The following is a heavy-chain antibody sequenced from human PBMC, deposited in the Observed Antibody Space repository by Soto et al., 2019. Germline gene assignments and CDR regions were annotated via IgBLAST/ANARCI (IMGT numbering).Heavy chain of an antibody. V-gene: IGHV4-39*01. D-gene: IGHD6-19*01. Sequence: QLQLQESGPGLVKPSETLSLTCTVSGGSISSSSYYWGWIRQPPGKGLEWIGSIHYSGSTYYNPPFXXXIXVSVDTSKNLFSLKLSSVTAADAAVYYCASQQQWLVQPCFNSWGQGTLVTVSS. CDR2: IHYSGST. CDR1: GGSISSSSYY. CDR3: ASQQQWLVQPCFNS. J-gene: IGHJ4*02.